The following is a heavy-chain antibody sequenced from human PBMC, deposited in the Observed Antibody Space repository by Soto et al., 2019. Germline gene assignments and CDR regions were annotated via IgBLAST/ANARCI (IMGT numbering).Heavy chain of an antibody. V-gene: IGHV4-34*01. CDR2: INHSGST. CDR1: GGSFSGYY. Sequence: NPSETLSLTCAVYGGSFSGYYWSWIRQPPGKGLEWIGEINHSGSTNYNPSLKSRVTISVDTSKNQFSLKLSSVTAADTAVYYCARRRYCSGGSCYRSYWYFDLWGRGTLVTVSS. CDR3: ARRRYCSGGSCYRSYWYFDL. D-gene: IGHD2-15*01. J-gene: IGHJ2*01.